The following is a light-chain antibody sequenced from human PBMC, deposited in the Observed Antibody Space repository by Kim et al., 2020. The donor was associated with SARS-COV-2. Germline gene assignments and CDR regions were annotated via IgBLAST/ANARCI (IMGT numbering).Light chain of an antibody. J-gene: IGKJ5*01. CDR3: QQSYNLIT. CDR2: DPS. V-gene: IGKV1-39*01. Sequence: DIQMTQSPSSLSASVGDRVTITCRASQTISTDLTWYQQKPGKAPKLLIYDPSSLQSGVPSRFSGSGSGTDFTLTISNLQPEDFATYYCQQSYNLITFGQGTRLEIK. CDR1: QTISTD.